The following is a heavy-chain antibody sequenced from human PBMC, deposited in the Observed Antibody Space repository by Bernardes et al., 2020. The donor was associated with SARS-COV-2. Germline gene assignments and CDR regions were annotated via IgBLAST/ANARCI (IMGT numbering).Heavy chain of an antibody. CDR3: ARTPLSPGTATEEDF. J-gene: IGHJ4*02. V-gene: IGHV4-59*01. CDR2: IYYTGST. Sequence: SETLSLTCTISGASISNYYWTWIRQSPGKGLEWIGHIYYTGSTNYNPSLKSRVTMSVNWSKNQFSLRLKSVTAADTAVYYCARTPLSPGTATEEDFWGQGTLVIVSS. D-gene: IGHD2-15*01. CDR1: GASISNYY.